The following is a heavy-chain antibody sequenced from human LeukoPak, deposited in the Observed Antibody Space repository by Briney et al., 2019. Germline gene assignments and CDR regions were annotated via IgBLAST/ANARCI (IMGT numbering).Heavy chain of an antibody. Sequence: GEFLKISCKGSGYIFTSHWIGWVRQMPGKGLEWMGSTYPGDSDTKYSPSFQSQVTISVDKSITTAFLQWTTLKASDTAMYYRVRTTEYTSGWAFDHWGQGALVTVSS. CDR2: TYPGDSDT. D-gene: IGHD6-19*01. J-gene: IGHJ4*02. V-gene: IGHV5-51*01. CDR1: GYIFTSHW. CDR3: VRTTEYTSGWAFDH.